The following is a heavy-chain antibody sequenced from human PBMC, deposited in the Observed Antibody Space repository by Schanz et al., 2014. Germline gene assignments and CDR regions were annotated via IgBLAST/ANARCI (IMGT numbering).Heavy chain of an antibody. CDR1: GGSISSGGYY. V-gene: IGHV4-31*03. Sequence: QLQLQESGSGLVKPSQTLSLTCTVSGGSISSGGYYWSWIRQHPGKGLEWIGYIYDGGSTYYNPSLKSRVTISVDTSKNQFSLRLSSVTAADTAVYYCARDLISSGWYDRDIAHFDYWGQGTLVTVSS. CDR2: IYDGGST. CDR3: ARDLISSGWYDRDIAHFDY. J-gene: IGHJ4*02. D-gene: IGHD6-19*01.